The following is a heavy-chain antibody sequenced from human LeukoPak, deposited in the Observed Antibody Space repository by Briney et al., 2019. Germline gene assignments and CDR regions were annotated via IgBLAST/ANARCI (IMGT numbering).Heavy chain of an antibody. J-gene: IGHJ4*02. CDR2: VNLSGGST. CDR3: ARVNKVDTAMVTDY. Sequence: ASVKVSCKASGYTFTSYYMHWVRQAPGQGLERMGIVNLSGGSTSNAQKFQGRVTMTRDTSTSTVYMELSSLRSEDTAVYYCARVNKVDTAMVTDYWGQGTLVTVSS. D-gene: IGHD5-18*01. CDR1: GYTFTSYY. V-gene: IGHV1-46*01.